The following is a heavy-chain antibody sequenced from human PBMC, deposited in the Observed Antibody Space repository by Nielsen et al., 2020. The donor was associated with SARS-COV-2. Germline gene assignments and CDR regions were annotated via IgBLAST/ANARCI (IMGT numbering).Heavy chain of an antibody. V-gene: IGHV1-3*01. Sequence: ASVKVSCKASGYTFTSYAMHWVRQAPGQRLEWMGWINAGNGNTKYSQKFQGRVTITRDTSASTAYMELSSLRSEDTAVYYCARDYRRITIFGVVIIPPVHYGMDVWGQGTTVTVSS. CDR1: GYTFTSYA. J-gene: IGHJ6*02. CDR2: INAGNGNT. D-gene: IGHD3-3*01. CDR3: ARDYRRITIFGVVIIPPVHYGMDV.